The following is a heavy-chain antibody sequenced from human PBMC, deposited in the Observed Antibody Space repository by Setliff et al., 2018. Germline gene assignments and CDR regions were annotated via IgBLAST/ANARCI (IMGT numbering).Heavy chain of an antibody. V-gene: IGHV3-15*07. D-gene: IGHD3-16*01. CDR1: GFSFSDAW. CDR2: IKRRSDGATI. CDR3: ARVFCRRSCLVESYMDV. Sequence: GSLRLSCAASGFSFSDAWMNWVRLVPGKGLEWVGRIKRRSDGATIDYAAPMKGRFTISREDSEDTLYLQMNSLKTEDTAVYFCARVFCRRSCLVESYMDVWGTGTTVTAP. J-gene: IGHJ6*03.